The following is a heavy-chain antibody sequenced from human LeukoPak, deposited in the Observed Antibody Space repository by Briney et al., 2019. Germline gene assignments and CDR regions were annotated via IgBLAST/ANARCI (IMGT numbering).Heavy chain of an antibody. CDR1: GYTFTGYY. V-gene: IGHV1-2*02. Sequence: ASVKVSCKASGYTFTGYYMHWVRQAPGQGLEWMGWINPNSGGTNYAQKFQGRVTMTRDTSISTAYMELSRLRSDDTAVYYCAREVLTGSSWTGRRGRYFDYWGQGTLVTVSS. D-gene: IGHD6-13*01. J-gene: IGHJ4*02. CDR3: AREVLTGSSWTGRRGRYFDY. CDR2: INPNSGGT.